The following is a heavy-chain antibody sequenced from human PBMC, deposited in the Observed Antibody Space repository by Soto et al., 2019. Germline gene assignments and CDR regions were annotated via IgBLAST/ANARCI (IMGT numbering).Heavy chain of an antibody. CDR2: IIPIFGTA. J-gene: IGHJ4*02. Sequence: SVKVSCKASGGTFSSYAISWVRQAPGQGLEWMGGIIPIFGTANYAQKFQGRVTITADESTSTAYMELSSLRSEDTAVYYCASPARGYSGYDSDYFDYWGQGTLVTVSS. CDR1: GGTFSSYA. CDR3: ASPARGYSGYDSDYFDY. D-gene: IGHD5-12*01. V-gene: IGHV1-69*13.